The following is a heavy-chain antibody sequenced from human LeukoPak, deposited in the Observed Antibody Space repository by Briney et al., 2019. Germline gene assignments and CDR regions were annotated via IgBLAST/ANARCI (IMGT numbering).Heavy chain of an antibody. V-gene: IGHV4-59*01. CDR2: IYYSGST. J-gene: IGHJ3*02. D-gene: IGHD3-22*01. Sequence: PSETLSLTCTVSGGSISSYYWSWIRQPPGKGLEWIGYIYYSGSTNYNPSLKSRVTIPVDTSKNQFSLKLSSVTAADTAVYYCAREGDDSSGYSEDAFDIWGQGTMVTVSS. CDR1: GGSISSYY. CDR3: AREGDDSSGYSEDAFDI.